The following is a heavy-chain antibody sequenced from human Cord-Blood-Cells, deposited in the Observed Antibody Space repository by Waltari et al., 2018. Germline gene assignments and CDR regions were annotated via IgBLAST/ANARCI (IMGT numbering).Heavy chain of an antibody. V-gene: IGHV4-30-4*08. D-gene: IGHD2-15*01. CDR3: ARGRDCSGGSCYFDY. CDR2: IYYSGSN. Sequence: QVQLQESGPGLVKPSQTLSLTCTVSGGSISSGDYYWSWIRQPPGKGLEWIGYIYYSGSNYYHPSLKSRVTISVDTSKTQFSLKLSSVTAADTAVYYCARGRDCSGGSCYFDYWGQGTLVTVSS. J-gene: IGHJ4*02. CDR1: GGSISSGDYY.